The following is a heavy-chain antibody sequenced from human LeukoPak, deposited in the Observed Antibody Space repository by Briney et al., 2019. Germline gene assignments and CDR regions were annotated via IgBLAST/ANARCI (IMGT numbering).Heavy chain of an antibody. D-gene: IGHD3-22*01. CDR1: GVSISSGDYY. CDR3: ARDRILYDSSGYYTGVYNWFDP. CDR2: IYYSGST. J-gene: IGHJ5*02. Sequence: SQTLSLTCTVSGVSISSGDYYWSWIRQPPGKGLEWIGYIYYSGSTYYNPSLKSRVTISVDTSKNQFSLKLSSVTAADTAVYYCARDRILYDSSGYYTGVYNWFDPWGQGTLVTVSS. V-gene: IGHV4-30-4*01.